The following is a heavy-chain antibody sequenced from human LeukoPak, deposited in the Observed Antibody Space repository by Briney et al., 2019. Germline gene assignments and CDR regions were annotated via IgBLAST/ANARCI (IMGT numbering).Heavy chain of an antibody. CDR1: GFTFSSYW. CDR2: IKQDGGEK. CDR3: ARSAGPVVVAGSSGFGYVNTPSFYYYMDV. J-gene: IGHJ6*03. Sequence: GGSLRLSCAASGFTFSSYWMSWVRRAPGKGREWVANIKQDGGEKFYVDSVKGRFTISRDNAKNSLYLQMNSLRAEDTAVYYCARSAGPVVVAGSSGFGYVNTPSFYYYMDVWGKGTTVTVSS. V-gene: IGHV3-7*01. D-gene: IGHD6-19*01.